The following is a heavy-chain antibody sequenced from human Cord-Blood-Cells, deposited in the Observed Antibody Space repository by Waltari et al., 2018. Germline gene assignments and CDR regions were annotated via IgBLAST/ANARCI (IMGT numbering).Heavy chain of an antibody. Sequence: QVQLQESGPGLVKPSETLSLTCTVSGGSISSYYWSWIRQPPGTGLEWIGYIYYSGSTNYNPSLKSRVTISVDTSKNQFSLKLSSVTAADTAVYYCARVSEEYSSSYYYYYYMDVWGKGTTVTVSS. CDR2: IYYSGST. CDR3: ARVSEEYSSSYYYYYYMDV. V-gene: IGHV4-59*01. D-gene: IGHD6-6*01. J-gene: IGHJ6*03. CDR1: GGSISSYY.